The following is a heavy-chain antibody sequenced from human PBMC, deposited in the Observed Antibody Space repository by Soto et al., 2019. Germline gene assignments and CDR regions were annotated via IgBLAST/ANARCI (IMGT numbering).Heavy chain of an antibody. J-gene: IGHJ4*02. V-gene: IGHV3-15*07. CDR2: IKSKSDGGTT. D-gene: IGHD4-17*01. CDR3: TTDFLWTTSPDFDY. CDR1: GFTFSNAW. Sequence: PGGSLRLSCAASGFTFSNAWMNWVRQAPGKGLEWVGRIKSKSDGGTTDCAAPVKGRFTISRDDSKNMLYLQMNSLKTEDTAVYYCTTDFLWTTSPDFDYWGQGTLVTVSS.